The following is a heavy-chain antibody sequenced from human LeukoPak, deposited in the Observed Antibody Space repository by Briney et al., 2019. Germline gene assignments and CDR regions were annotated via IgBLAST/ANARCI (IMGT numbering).Heavy chain of an antibody. CDR1: GGSISSSSYY. V-gene: IGHV4-39*07. D-gene: IGHD6-13*01. Sequence: SETLSLTCTVSGGSISSSSYYWGWLRQPPGKGLEWIGSIYYSGGTYYNPSLKRRVNISVDTSKNQFSLKLSSVTAADTAVYYCARTSAAGSRWFDPWGQGTLVTVSS. CDR2: IYYSGGT. J-gene: IGHJ5*02. CDR3: ARTSAAGSRWFDP.